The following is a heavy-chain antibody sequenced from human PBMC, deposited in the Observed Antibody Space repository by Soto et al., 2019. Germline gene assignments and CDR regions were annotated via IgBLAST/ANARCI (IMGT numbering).Heavy chain of an antibody. CDR3: ARDGGKLELPDH. Sequence: SETLSLTCTVSGGSISSGDYYWSWIRQPPGKGPEWIGYIYYSGSTYYNPSLKSRVTISVDTSKNQFSLKLSSVTAADTAVYYCARDGGKLELPDHWGQGTLVTVSS. V-gene: IGHV4-30-4*01. D-gene: IGHD1-7*01. J-gene: IGHJ5*02. CDR2: IYYSGST. CDR1: GGSISSGDYY.